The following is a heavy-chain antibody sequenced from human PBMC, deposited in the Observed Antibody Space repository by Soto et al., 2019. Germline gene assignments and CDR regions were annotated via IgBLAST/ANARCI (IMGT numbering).Heavy chain of an antibody. CDR2: VNAHSGQT. J-gene: IGHJ5*02. CDR3: ARAEAWNFIYWRDT. Sequence: QVQLVQSGAEVKKPGASVKVSCKASGYNFITYDITWVRQAPGQGLEWMGWVNAHSGQTEFAQKFQGRLTMTTNTSITTAYMELSSLRSEDTAIYYCARAEAWNFIYWRDTWGQGTLVTVAS. V-gene: IGHV1-8*01. D-gene: IGHD1-1*01. CDR1: GYNFITYD.